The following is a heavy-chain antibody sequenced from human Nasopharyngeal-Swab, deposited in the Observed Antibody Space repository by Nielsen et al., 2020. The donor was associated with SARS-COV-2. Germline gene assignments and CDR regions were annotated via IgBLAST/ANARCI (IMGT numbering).Heavy chain of an antibody. D-gene: IGHD1-1*01. CDR1: GYTFTSYD. Sequence: ASVKVSCKASGYTFTSYDINWVRQATGQGLEWMGWMNPNSDNTGYAQKFQGRVTMARNTSISTAYMELSSLRSEDTAVYYCARGPIVQLERYYYMDVWGKGTTVTVSS. CDR2: MNPNSDNT. J-gene: IGHJ6*03. V-gene: IGHV1-8*01. CDR3: ARGPIVQLERYYYMDV.